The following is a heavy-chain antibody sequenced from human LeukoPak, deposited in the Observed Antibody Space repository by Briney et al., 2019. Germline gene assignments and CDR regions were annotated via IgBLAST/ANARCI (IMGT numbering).Heavy chain of an antibody. J-gene: IGHJ3*02. CDR2: ISWNSGSI. Sequence: RRSLRLSCAASGFTFDDYAMHWVRQAPGKGLEWVSGISWNSGSIGYADSVKGRFTISRDNAKNSLYLQMNSLRAEDTALYYCAKDMGGKYGSGSYSAFDIWGQGTMVTVSS. CDR3: AKDMGGKYGSGSYSAFDI. V-gene: IGHV3-9*01. CDR1: GFTFDDYA. D-gene: IGHD3-10*01.